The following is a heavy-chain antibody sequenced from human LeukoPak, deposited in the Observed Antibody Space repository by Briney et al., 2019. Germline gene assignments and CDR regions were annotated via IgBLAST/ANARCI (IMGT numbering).Heavy chain of an antibody. Sequence: SQTLSLTCTVSGGSISSGDYYWSSIRQPPGKGLEWIGYIYYSGSTYYNPSLKSRVTISVDTSKNQFSLKLSSVTAADTAVYYCARGGVRFHYMDVWGKGTTVTVSS. CDR3: ARGGVRFHYMDV. V-gene: IGHV4-30-4*08. J-gene: IGHJ6*03. D-gene: IGHD3-10*01. CDR1: GGSISSGDYY. CDR2: IYYSGST.